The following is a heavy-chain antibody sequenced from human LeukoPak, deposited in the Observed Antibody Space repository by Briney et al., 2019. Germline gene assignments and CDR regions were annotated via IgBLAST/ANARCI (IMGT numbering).Heavy chain of an antibody. V-gene: IGHV3-64D*06. CDR2: ITNNGGTT. CDR1: GFRFSSYA. CDR3: VTQGYY. J-gene: IGHJ4*02. Sequence: GGSLRLSCSASGFRFSSYAVHWVRQAPGKGLKHVSAITNNGGTTYYADSVKGRFTFSRDNSKDTVYLQMSSLRDEDTAVYYCVTQGYYWGQGTLVTVSS. D-gene: IGHD6-13*01.